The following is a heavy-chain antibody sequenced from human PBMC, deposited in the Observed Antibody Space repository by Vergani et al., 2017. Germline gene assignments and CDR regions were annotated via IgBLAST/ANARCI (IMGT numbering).Heavy chain of an antibody. Sequence: QVQLVESGGGVVQPGKSLSLSCETSGFIFSDYVMHWVRQAPGKGLEWVAGIWHDGSNEKYVDSVEGRFTISRDNSKNTHYLGMESLRVEDTAVYFCARDKSNIAPAVMVTYYYDMRAWGKGTKGTV. J-gene: IGHJ6*01. V-gene: IGHV3-33*01. CDR3: ARDKSNIAPAVMVTYYYDMRA. CDR2: IWHDGSNE. D-gene: IGHD3-22*01. CDR1: GFIFSDYV.